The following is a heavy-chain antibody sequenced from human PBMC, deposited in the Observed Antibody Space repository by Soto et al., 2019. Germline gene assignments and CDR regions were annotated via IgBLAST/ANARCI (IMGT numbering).Heavy chain of an antibody. J-gene: IGHJ5*02. CDR3: ARQKYYDSSGYQNWFDP. V-gene: IGHV5-51*01. Sequence: PVESPNISITGSGYSFTSYWLGWVRQMPLKVLEWMGIIYPGDSDTRYSPSLQGQVTISADKSISTAYLQWSSLKASDTAMYYCARQKYYDSSGYQNWFDPWGQGTMVPVSS. D-gene: IGHD3-22*01. CDR2: IYPGDSDT. CDR1: GYSFTSYW.